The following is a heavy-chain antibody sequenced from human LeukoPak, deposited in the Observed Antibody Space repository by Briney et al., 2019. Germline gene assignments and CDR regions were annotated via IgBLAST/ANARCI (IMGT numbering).Heavy chain of an antibody. Sequence: ASVKVSCTASGYTFTSYGISWVRQAPGQGLEWMGWISAYNGNTNYAQKLQGRVTMTTDTSTSTAYMELRSLRSDDTAVYYCARDEAAQNYYYYGMDVWGQGTTVTVSS. J-gene: IGHJ6*02. CDR3: ARDEAAQNYYYYGMDV. CDR2: ISAYNGNT. CDR1: GYTFTSYG. D-gene: IGHD6-6*01. V-gene: IGHV1-18*01.